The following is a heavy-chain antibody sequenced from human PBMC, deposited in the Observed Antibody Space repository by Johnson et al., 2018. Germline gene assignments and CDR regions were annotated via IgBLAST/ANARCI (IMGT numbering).Heavy chain of an antibody. CDR1: GASITTNY. CDR3: ARDLENDAFDI. V-gene: IGHV4-59*01. D-gene: IGHD1-1*01. CDR2: MYYTGNT. J-gene: IGHJ3*02. Sequence: QVQLQESGPGLVKSSETLSLTCTVSGASITTNYWSWIRQPPGKGLEWIGYMYYTGNTNYNPSLKSRVTILVDTSKNQFSLKLSSVTAADTAVYYCARDLENDAFDIWGQGAMVTVSS.